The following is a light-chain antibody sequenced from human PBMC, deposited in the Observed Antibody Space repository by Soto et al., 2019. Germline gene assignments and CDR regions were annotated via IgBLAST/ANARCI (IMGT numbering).Light chain of an antibody. J-gene: IGKJ1*01. CDR2: VAS. CDR1: QRGSSN. CDR3: QQYNNLWT. Sequence: EIVMTHSPATLAVSPGERATLSCRASQRGSSNLAWYPQKPGQAPKLLIYVASTRATGIPARFSGSGSVTDFTLIIRSLQSEDFGVSVCQQYNNLWTFGQGTKVEI. V-gene: IGKV3-15*01.